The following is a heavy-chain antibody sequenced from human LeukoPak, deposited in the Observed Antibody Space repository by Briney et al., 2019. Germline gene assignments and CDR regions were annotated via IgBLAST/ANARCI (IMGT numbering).Heavy chain of an antibody. J-gene: IGHJ3*02. Sequence: SVKVSCKASGYIFTDYYMHWVRQAPGQELGWMGRINPNSGGTNYAQKFQGRVTMTRDTSISTAYTELSSLRSEDTATYYCARDSIAAAFDAFDIWGQGTMVTVSS. CDR2: INPNSGGT. CDR1: GYIFTDYY. V-gene: IGHV1/OR15-1*02. CDR3: ARDSIAAAFDAFDI. D-gene: IGHD6-13*01.